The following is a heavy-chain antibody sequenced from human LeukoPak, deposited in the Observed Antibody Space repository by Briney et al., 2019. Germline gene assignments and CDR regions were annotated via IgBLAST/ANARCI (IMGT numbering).Heavy chain of an antibody. J-gene: IGHJ4*02. V-gene: IGHV1-69*13. CDR1: GGTFSSYA. CDR3: ARDGTEIAAAVDY. CDR2: IIPIFGTA. D-gene: IGHD6-13*01. Sequence: ASVKVSCKASGGTFSSYAISWVRQAPGQGLEWMGGIIPIFGTANYAQKFQGRVTITADESTSTAYMELSSLRSEDTAVYYCARDGTEIAAAVDYWGQGTLVTVSS.